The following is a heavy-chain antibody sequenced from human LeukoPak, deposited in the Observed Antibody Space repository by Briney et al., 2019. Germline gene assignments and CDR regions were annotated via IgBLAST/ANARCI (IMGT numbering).Heavy chain of an antibody. J-gene: IGHJ5*02. CDR1: GYTFTSYD. Sequence: ASVKVSCKASGYTFTSYDINWVRQATGQGLEWMGRMNPNSGNTGYAQKFQGRVTMTRNTSISTAYMELSSLRSEDTAVYYGARDTLEWLSGVLSPWGQGTLVTVSS. V-gene: IGHV1-8*01. D-gene: IGHD3-3*01. CDR3: ARDTLEWLSGVLSP. CDR2: MNPNSGNT.